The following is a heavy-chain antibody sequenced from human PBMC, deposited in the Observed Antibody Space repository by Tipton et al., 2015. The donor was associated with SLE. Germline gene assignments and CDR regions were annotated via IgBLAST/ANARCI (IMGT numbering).Heavy chain of an antibody. D-gene: IGHD5-18*01. CDR1: GYTFTTYG. CDR2: ISTYNGNT. V-gene: IGHV1-18*01. CDR3: ARVRVDTAMGVFDF. Sequence: QLVQSGAEVKKPGASVRVSCKASGYTFTTYGISWVRQAPGQRLEWMGWISTYNGNTNYAQKLQGRVTMTSDTSTSTAYMELRSLRSDDTAIYYCARVRVDTAMGVFDFWGQGTLVTVSS. J-gene: IGHJ4*02.